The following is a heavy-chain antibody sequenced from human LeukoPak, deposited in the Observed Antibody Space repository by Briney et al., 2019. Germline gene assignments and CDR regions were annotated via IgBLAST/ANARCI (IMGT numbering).Heavy chain of an antibody. V-gene: IGHV5-51*01. D-gene: IGHD2-15*01. J-gene: IGHJ4*02. CDR3: ARRYVHGPRNCCPPFEY. Sequence: GESLKISCRRFGLSCNSHGIGWMRQVPGKGLEWMGMIYPGESDSRYSPSFQGQVTISGDKATTTGKQQWRSLEDSDTAMYYRARRYVHGPRNCCPPFEYWGQGPLVTVSA. CDR2: IYPGESDS. CDR1: GLSCNSHG.